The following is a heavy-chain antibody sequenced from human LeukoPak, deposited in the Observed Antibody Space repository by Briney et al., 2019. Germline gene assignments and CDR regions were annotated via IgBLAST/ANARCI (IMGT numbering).Heavy chain of an antibody. D-gene: IGHD3-22*01. Sequence: KPSETLSLTCAVYGGSFSGYYWSWIRQPPGKGLEGIGEINHSGSTNYNPSLKSRVTISVDTSKNQFSLKLSSVTAADTAVYYCARGHRIGSGYPTTPYDYWGQGTLVTVSS. J-gene: IGHJ4*02. CDR3: ARGHRIGSGYPTTPYDY. CDR1: GGSFSGYY. CDR2: INHSGST. V-gene: IGHV4-34*01.